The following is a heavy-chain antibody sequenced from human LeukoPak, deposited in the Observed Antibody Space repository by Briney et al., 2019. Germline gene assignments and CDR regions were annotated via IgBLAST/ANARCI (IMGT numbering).Heavy chain of an antibody. D-gene: IGHD6-13*01. V-gene: IGHV5-51*01. Sequence: GESLKISCKGSGYSFTSSWIGWVRQMPGKGLEWMGIIYPGASDTRYSPSFQGQVTISVDKSITTAYLQWSSLKASDTAMYYCARDMAAAGTDVFDYWGQGTLVTVSA. J-gene: IGHJ4*02. CDR1: GYSFTSSW. CDR2: IYPGASDT. CDR3: ARDMAAAGTDVFDY.